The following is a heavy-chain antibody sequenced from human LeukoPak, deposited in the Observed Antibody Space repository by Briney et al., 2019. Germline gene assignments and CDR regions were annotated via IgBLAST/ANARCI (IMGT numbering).Heavy chain of an antibody. CDR1: GGSISTSNYY. J-gene: IGHJ4*02. Sequence: SETLSLTCTVSGGSISTSNYYWGWIGQPPGKGLEWIGNIFYSGSTYYSPSHRSRVTISLDTSRNQFSLKLTSVTAADTAVYYCARTRYYYNSRSYGAPYYFDYWGQGTLVTVSS. V-gene: IGHV4-39*01. CDR3: ARTRYYYNSRSYGAPYYFDY. CDR2: IFYSGST. D-gene: IGHD3-10*01.